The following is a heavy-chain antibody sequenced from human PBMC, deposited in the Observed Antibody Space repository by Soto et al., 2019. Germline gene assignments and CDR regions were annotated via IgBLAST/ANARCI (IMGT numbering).Heavy chain of an antibody. V-gene: IGHV3-30-3*01. CDR2: ISYDGSNK. J-gene: IGHJ4*02. CDR1: GFTFISYA. Sequence: PGGSLRLSCAASGFTFISYAMHWVLQAPCKGLEWVAVISYDGSNKYYADSVKGRFTISRDNSKNTLYLQMNSLRAEDTAVYYCARGPRITMIVLVISLRPLDYWGQGTLVTVSS. CDR3: ARGPRITMIVLVISLRPLDY. D-gene: IGHD3-22*01.